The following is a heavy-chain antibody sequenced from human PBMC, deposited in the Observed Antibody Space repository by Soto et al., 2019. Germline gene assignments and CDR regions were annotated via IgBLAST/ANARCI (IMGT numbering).Heavy chain of an antibody. D-gene: IGHD2-2*01. Sequence: KASETLSLTCAVYGGSFSGYYWSWIRQPPGKGLEWIGEINHSGSTNYNPSLKSRVTISVDTSKNQFSLKLSSVTAADTAVYYCARGKYCSSTSCYFRARNWFDPWGQGTLVTVSS. J-gene: IGHJ5*02. CDR1: GGSFSGYY. CDR3: ARGKYCSSTSCYFRARNWFDP. CDR2: INHSGST. V-gene: IGHV4-34*01.